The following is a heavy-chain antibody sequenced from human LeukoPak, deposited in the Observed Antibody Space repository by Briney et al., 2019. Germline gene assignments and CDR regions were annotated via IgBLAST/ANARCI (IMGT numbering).Heavy chain of an antibody. CDR3: ARDKYSSSSGIFDY. Sequence: SETLSLTCAVSGGSISSSNWWSWVRQPPGKGLEWIGEIYHSGSTNYNPFLKSRVTISVDKSKNQFSLKLSSVTAADTAVYYCARDKYSSSSGIFDYWGQGTLVTVSS. CDR2: IYHSGST. V-gene: IGHV4-4*02. CDR1: GGSISSSNW. D-gene: IGHD6-6*01. J-gene: IGHJ4*02.